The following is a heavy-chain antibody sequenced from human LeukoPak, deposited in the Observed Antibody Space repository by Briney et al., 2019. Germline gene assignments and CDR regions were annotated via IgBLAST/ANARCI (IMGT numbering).Heavy chain of an antibody. CDR2: INPSGGST. D-gene: IGHD2-21*02. V-gene: IGHV1-46*01. J-gene: IGHJ4*02. Sequence: HWASVKVSCKASGYTFTSYYMHWVRQAPGQGLEWMGIINPSGGSTSYAQKFQGRVTMTRDTSTSTVYMELSSLRSEDTAVYYCARSPAGHIVVVTANYFDYWGQGTLVTVSS. CDR3: ARSPAGHIVVVTANYFDY. CDR1: GYTFTSYY.